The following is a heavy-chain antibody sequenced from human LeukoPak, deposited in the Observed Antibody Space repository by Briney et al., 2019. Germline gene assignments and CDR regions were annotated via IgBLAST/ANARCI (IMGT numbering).Heavy chain of an antibody. CDR3: AREIWFGETGKGFDY. CDR2: IWYDGSYK. J-gene: IGHJ4*02. Sequence: GGSLRLSCAVSGITFSRYGMHWVRQAPGKGLEWVAAIWYDGSYKYYADSVQGRFTISRGNSIDTLYLETNSLRAEDTAVYYCAREIWFGETGKGFDYWGRGTLVSVSS. CDR1: GITFSRYG. D-gene: IGHD3-10*01. V-gene: IGHV3-33*01.